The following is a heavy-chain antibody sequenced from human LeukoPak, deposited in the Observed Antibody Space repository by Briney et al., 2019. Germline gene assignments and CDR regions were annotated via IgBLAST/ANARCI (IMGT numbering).Heavy chain of an antibody. CDR3: ARGGHYDSTHFDYYHVMDV. CDR2: IYSSGST. V-gene: IGHV4-4*07. CDR1: GGSISSYY. D-gene: IGHD4-17*01. J-gene: IGHJ6*04. Sequence: SETLSLTCTVSGGSISSYYWSWIRQPAGKGLEWIGRIYSSGSTNYISSLKSRVTISIDTSKDQFSLELTSVTAADTAVYYCARGGHYDSTHFDYYHVMDVWGKGTTVSVSS.